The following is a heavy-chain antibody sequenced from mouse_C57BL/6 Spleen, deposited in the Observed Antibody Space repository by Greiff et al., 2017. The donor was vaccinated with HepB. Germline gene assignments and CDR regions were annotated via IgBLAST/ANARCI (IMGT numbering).Heavy chain of an antibody. CDR1: GYTFTSYG. CDR2: IYPRSGNT. CDR3: ARVGANWDVFDY. D-gene: IGHD4-1*01. Sequence: VQLQESGAELARPGASVKLSCKASGYTFTSYGISWVKQRTGQGLEWIGEIYPRSGNTYYNEKFKGKATLTADKSSSTAYMELRSLTSEDSAVYFCARVGANWDVFDYWGQGTTLTVSS. V-gene: IGHV1-81*01. J-gene: IGHJ2*01.